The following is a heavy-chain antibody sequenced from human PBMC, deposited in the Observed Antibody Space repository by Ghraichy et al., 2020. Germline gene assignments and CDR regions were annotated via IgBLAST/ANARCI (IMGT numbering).Heavy chain of an antibody. CDR1: GGSISSGGYY. V-gene: IGHV4-31*02. CDR3: ARGIAARPDY. Sequence: SQTLSLTCTVSGGSISSGGYYWSWIRQHPGKGLEWIGYIYYSGSTYYNPSLKSRVTISVDTSKNQFSLKLSSVTAADTAVYYCARGIAARPDYWGQGTLVTVSS. CDR2: IYYSGST. J-gene: IGHJ4*02. D-gene: IGHD6-6*01.